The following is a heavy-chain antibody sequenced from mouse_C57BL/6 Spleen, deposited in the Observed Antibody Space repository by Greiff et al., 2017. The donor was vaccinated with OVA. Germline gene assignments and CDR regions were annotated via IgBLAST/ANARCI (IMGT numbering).Heavy chain of an antibody. D-gene: IGHD2-2*01. J-gene: IGHJ2*01. V-gene: IGHV14-1*01. Sequence: VQLQQSGAELVRPGASVKLSCTASGFNIKDYYMHWVKQRPEQGLEWIGRIDPEDGDTEYAPKFQGKATMTADTSSNTAYLQLSSLTSEDTAVYYCTTRSTMVTTDYFDYWGQCTTLTVSS. CDR1: GFNIKDYY. CDR2: IDPEDGDT. CDR3: TTRSTMVTTDYFDY.